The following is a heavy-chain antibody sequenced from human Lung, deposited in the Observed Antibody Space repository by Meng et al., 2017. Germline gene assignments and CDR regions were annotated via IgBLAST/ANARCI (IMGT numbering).Heavy chain of an antibody. V-gene: IGHV4-31*03. J-gene: IGHJ5*02. CDR1: GGSISSCTYY. Sequence: QVQLQESGPGLVKPSQTLSLTCTVSGGSISSCTYYWGWIRQLPGKGLEWIAYIHYSGSTYYSPSLKSRVTISVDTSKNQLSLKLSSMTAADTAVYYCARYVFDSSSLYSNWFDPWGQGTLVTVSS. CDR3: ARYVFDSSSLYSNWFDP. CDR2: IHYSGST. D-gene: IGHD3-22*01.